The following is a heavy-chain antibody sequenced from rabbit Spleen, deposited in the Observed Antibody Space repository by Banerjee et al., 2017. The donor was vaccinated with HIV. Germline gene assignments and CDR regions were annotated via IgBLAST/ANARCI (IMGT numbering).Heavy chain of an antibody. D-gene: IGHD8-1*01. CDR3: ARDGAGGSYFAL. CDR2: IYAGSSDST. Sequence: QSLEESGGGLVKPGASLTLTCKASGFSFNSGYDMCWVRQAPGKGLEWIACIYAGSSDSTYSATWAKGRFTLSKTSSTTVTLQMTSLTAADTATYFCARDGAGGSYFALWGQGTLVPVS. CDR1: GFSFNSGYD. J-gene: IGHJ3*01. V-gene: IGHV1S40*01.